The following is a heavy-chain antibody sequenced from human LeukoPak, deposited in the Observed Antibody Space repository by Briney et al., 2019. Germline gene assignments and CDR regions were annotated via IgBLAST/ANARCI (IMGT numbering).Heavy chain of an antibody. CDR2: INPSGGST. CDR1: GYTFTSYY. D-gene: IGHD3-22*01. CDR3: ARDQEYYYDSSGSERYYYYYGMGV. Sequence: ASVKVSCKASGYTFTSYYMHWVRQAPGQGLEWMGIINPSGGSTSYAQKFQGRVTMTRDTSTSTVYMELSSLRSEDTAVYYCARDQEYYYDSSGSERYYYYYGMGVWGQGTTVTVSS. J-gene: IGHJ6*02. V-gene: IGHV1-46*01.